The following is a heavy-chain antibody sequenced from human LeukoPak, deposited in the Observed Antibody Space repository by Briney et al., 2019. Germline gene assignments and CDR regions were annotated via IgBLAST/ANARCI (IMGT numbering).Heavy chain of an antibody. CDR2: IWYDGSNR. CDR1: GFTFSSYG. J-gene: IGHJ4*02. V-gene: IGHV3-33*01. D-gene: IGHD3-9*01. CDR3: ARDPIETLNYDTLTGYLDY. Sequence: HPGGSLRLSCAASGFTFSSYGMHWVRQAPGKGLEWVAVIWYDGSNRYYADSVKGRFIISRDNSKTTLYLQMNSLRAEDTAVYYCARDPIETLNYDTLTGYLDYWGQGTLVTVSS.